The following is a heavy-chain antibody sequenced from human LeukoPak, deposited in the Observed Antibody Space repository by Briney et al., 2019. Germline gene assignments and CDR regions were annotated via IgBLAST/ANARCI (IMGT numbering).Heavy chain of an antibody. V-gene: IGHV4-4*02. CDR3: ARGLTYYYGSGSYLGY. D-gene: IGHD3-10*01. CDR2: INHSGST. CDR1: GGSISSSNW. Sequence: SGTLSLTCAVSGGSISSSNWWSWVRQPPGKGLEWIGEINHSGSTNYNPSLKSRVTISVDTSKNQFSLKLSSVTAADTAVYYCARGLTYYYGSGSYLGYWGQGTLVTVSS. J-gene: IGHJ4*02.